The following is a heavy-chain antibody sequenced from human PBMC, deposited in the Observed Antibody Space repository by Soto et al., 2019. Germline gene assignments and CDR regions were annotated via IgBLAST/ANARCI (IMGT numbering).Heavy chain of an antibody. CDR2: LNPNSGNT. CDR3: FLWPVVVPAAIEDY. D-gene: IGHD2-2*01. Sequence: QVQLVQSGAEVKKPGASVKVSCKASGYTFTSYDINWVRQATGQGLEWMGWLNPNSGNTGYAQKFQGRVTMTMNNSISTGYMELRSLRSEDTAVYYCFLWPVVVPAAIEDYWGQGTLVTVSS. V-gene: IGHV1-8*01. CDR1: GYTFTSYD. J-gene: IGHJ4*02.